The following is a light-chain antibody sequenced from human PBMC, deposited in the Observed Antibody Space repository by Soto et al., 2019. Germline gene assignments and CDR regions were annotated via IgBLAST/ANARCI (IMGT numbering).Light chain of an antibody. J-gene: IGKJ1*01. CDR3: HQYFTFPWT. CDR2: WAS. Sequence: DIVLTQSPDSLPVSPCERATINCESSESVIYSNNKHHISWFQQTRGQSPQLLFVWASRRESGVPDRFSGSGSGTNFTITISGLQAEDVAIYYCHQYFTFPWTFGQGTKVDIK. V-gene: IGKV4-1*01. CDR1: ESVIYSNNKHH.